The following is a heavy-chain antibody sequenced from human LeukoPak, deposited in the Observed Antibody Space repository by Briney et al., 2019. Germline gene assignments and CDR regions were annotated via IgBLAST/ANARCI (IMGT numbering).Heavy chain of an antibody. J-gene: IGHJ5*02. Sequence: GASVKVSCKASGYTFTGYYIHWVRQAPGQGLEWMGWINPNNGGTNYAQKFQGRVTMTRDTSISTAYMELSRLRSDDTAVYYCARDFRAAMVSDWFDPWGQGTLVTVSS. D-gene: IGHD5-18*01. CDR2: INPNNGGT. V-gene: IGHV1-2*02. CDR1: GYTFTGYY. CDR3: ARDFRAAMVSDWFDP.